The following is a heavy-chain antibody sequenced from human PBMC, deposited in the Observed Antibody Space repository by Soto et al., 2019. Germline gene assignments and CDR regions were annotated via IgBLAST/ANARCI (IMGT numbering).Heavy chain of an antibody. Sequence: LXLSCAASGFTFNDYAINWFRQLPVRGLEYVSGIGGRGGNAFYADSMKGRFIISRDNSKNTVYLQMNNLRVDDSAMYYCAKARDSGDFAGSFDSWGQGTLVTVSS. D-gene: IGHD2-21*02. CDR1: GFTFNDYA. CDR2: IGGRGGNA. J-gene: IGHJ4*02. V-gene: IGHV3-23*01. CDR3: AKARDSGDFAGSFDS.